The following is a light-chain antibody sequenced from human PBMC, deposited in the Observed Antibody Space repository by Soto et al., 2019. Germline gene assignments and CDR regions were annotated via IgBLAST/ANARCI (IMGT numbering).Light chain of an antibody. Sequence: EFVLTQSPGTLSLSPGERATLSCMASQSVISSYLAWYQQKPGQAPRILIYGASTRATGIPDSFSGSGSGTAVTLTISRLEPEDFAVYYCQQYGSSPTLTFGGGTKVEI. CDR2: GAS. V-gene: IGKV3-20*01. J-gene: IGKJ4*01. CDR3: QQYGSSPTLT. CDR1: QSVISSY.